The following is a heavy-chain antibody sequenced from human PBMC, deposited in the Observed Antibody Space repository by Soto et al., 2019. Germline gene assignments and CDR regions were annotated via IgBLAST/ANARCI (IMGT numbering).Heavy chain of an antibody. D-gene: IGHD2-21*01. CDR1: GGTFSSYA. J-gene: IGHJ3*02. CDR3: ARASGGCGGDCYEDAFDI. CDR2: IIPIFGTA. Sequence: ASVKVSCKASGGTFSSYAISWVRQAPGQGLEWMGGIIPIFGTANYAQKFQGRVTITADESTSTAYMELSSLRSEDTSWYYCARASGGCGGDCYEDAFDIWGQGTMVTVSS. V-gene: IGHV1-69*13.